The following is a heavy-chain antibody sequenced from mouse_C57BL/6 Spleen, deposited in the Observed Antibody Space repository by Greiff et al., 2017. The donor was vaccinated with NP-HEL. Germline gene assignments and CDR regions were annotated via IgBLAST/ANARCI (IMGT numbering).Heavy chain of an antibody. J-gene: IGHJ2*01. CDR1: GYSITSGYY. D-gene: IGHD2-4*01. V-gene: IGHV3-6*01. CDR3: ASIYYEHDGYYFDY. Sequence: EVQLQESGPGLVKPSQSLSLTCSVTGYSITSGYYWNWIRQFPGNKLEWMGYISYDGSNNYNPSLKNRISIPRDTSKNQFFLKLNSVTTEDTATYYCASIYYEHDGYYFDYWGQGTTLAVSS. CDR2: ISYDGSN.